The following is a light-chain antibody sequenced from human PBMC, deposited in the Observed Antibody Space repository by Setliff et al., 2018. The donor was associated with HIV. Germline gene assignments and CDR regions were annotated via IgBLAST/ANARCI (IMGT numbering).Light chain of an antibody. CDR1: SSNIGSNY. J-gene: IGLJ1*01. Sequence: QSVLTQPPSASGTPGQRVTISCSGSSSNIGSNYVYWYQHLPGTAPKLLIYRNNQRPSGVPDRFSGSRSGTSASLAISGLRSEDEGDYYCAAWDDSLSGLYVFGTGTKAPS. CDR3: AAWDDSLSGLYV. CDR2: RNN. V-gene: IGLV1-47*01.